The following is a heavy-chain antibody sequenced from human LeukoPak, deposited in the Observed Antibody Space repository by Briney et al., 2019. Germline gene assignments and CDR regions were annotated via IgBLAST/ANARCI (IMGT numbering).Heavy chain of an antibody. V-gene: IGHV3-21*01. D-gene: IGHD2-21*02. CDR2: ISSSSSYI. CDR3: ARDRGSIVVVTAIPSDAFDI. CDR1: GFTFSSYG. J-gene: IGHJ3*02. Sequence: GGSLRLSCAASGFTFSSYGMSWVRQAPGKGLEWVSSISSSSSYIYYADSVKGRFTISRDNAKNSLYLQMNSLRAEDTAVYYCARDRGSIVVVTAIPSDAFDIWGQGTMVTVSS.